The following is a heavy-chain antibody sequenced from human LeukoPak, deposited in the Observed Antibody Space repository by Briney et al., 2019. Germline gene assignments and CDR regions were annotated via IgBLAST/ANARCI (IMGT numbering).Heavy chain of an antibody. D-gene: IGHD3-3*01. CDR1: GYTFTSYG. V-gene: IGHV1-18*01. CDR3: ARAILGRYYYMDV. Sequence: ASVKVSCKASGYTFTSYGINWVRQAPGQGLEWMGWINPYSGNTDYAQNLQGRITMTTDTSTSTAYMEVRSLRSDDTAVFYCARAILGRYYYMDVWGKGTTVTVSS. CDR2: INPYSGNT. J-gene: IGHJ6*03.